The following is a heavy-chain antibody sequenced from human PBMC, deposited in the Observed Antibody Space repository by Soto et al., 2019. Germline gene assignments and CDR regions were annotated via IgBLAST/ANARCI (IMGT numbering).Heavy chain of an antibody. Sequence: LSLTCTVSGGSISSYYWSWIRQPPGKGLEWIGYIYYTGSTTYNPSLKSRVTISEDTSKNQFSLKLRSVTSADTAVYYCARLGGYYQAFDNWGQGTLVTVSS. CDR2: IYYTGST. CDR3: ARLGGYYQAFDN. J-gene: IGHJ4*02. V-gene: IGHV4-59*08. CDR1: GGSISSYY. D-gene: IGHD3-22*01.